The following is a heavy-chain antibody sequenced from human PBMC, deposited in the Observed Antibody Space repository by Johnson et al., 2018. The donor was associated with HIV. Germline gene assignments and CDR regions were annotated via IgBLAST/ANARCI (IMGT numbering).Heavy chain of an antibody. D-gene: IGHD3-16*01. CDR3: TTLLGGGAFDI. Sequence: YWMSWVRQAPGKGLEWVANIKQDGSEKYYVDSVKGRFTISRDNAKNSLYLQMDRLRAEDTAVYYCTTLLGGGAFDIWGQGTMVTVSS. CDR1: YW. CDR2: IKQDGSEK. J-gene: IGHJ3*02. V-gene: IGHV3-7*05.